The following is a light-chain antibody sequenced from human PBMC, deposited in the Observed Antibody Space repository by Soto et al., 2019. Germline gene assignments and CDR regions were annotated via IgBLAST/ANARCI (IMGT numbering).Light chain of an antibody. Sequence: QSALTQPASVSGSPGQSITISCTGTSSDVGGYNYVSWYQQHPGKAPKLMICEVTNRPSGVSNRFSGSKSGNTASLTISGLQAEDEADYYCSSYTSSYTRVFGGGTQLTVL. V-gene: IGLV2-14*01. CDR1: SSDVGGYNY. J-gene: IGLJ3*02. CDR2: EVT. CDR3: SSYTSSYTRV.